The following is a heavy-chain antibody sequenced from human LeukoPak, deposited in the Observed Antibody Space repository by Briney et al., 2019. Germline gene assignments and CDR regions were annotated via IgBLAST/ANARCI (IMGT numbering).Heavy chain of an antibody. D-gene: IGHD1-26*01. Sequence: GESLKISCQASGHSFTNHWIGWVRQMPGIGLEWVGIINFGDSSTLYSPSFQGQVTISLDKSISTTYLQWRSLKASDTAMYYCATRRYSGSTNGFDPWGQGTLVTVSS. CDR3: ATRRYSGSTNGFDP. CDR1: GHSFTNHW. J-gene: IGHJ5*02. CDR2: INFGDSST. V-gene: IGHV5-51*01.